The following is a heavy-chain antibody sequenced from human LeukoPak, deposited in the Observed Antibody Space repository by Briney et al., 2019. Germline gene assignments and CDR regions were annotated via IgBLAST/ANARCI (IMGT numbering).Heavy chain of an antibody. CDR2: IKQDRSEK. CDR1: GFTFTNYW. Sequence: GGSLRLFCAASGFTFTNYWMSWVRQAPGKGLELVANIKQDRSEKYYVDSVKGRFTISRDNAKNSLCLQMNSLRAEDTAVYYCARKNGLDYWGQGTLVTVSS. J-gene: IGHJ4*02. V-gene: IGHV3-7*01. CDR3: ARKNGLDY.